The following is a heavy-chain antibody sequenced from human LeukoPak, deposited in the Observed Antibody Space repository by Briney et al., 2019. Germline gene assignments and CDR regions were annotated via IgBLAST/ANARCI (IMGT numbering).Heavy chain of an antibody. Sequence: SETLSLTCTVSGGSISSSSYYWGWIRQPPGKGLEWIGGIYYSGSTYYNPSLKSRVTISVDTSKNQFSLKLSSVTAADTAVYYCARVGYYDSSVDYWGQGTLVTVSS. D-gene: IGHD3-22*01. J-gene: IGHJ4*02. CDR3: ARVGYYDSSVDY. CDR1: GGSISSSSYY. V-gene: IGHV4-39*01. CDR2: IYYSGST.